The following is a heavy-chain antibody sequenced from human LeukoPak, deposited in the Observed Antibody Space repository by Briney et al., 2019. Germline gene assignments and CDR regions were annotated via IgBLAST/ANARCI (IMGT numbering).Heavy chain of an antibody. D-gene: IGHD1-26*01. J-gene: IGHJ6*03. V-gene: IGHV4-59*01. CDR1: GDSISSYY. Sequence: SETLSLTCAVSGDSISSYYWSWIRQPPGKGLEWIGYIYYSGSTNYNPSLKSRVTISVDTSKNQFSLKLSSVTAADTAVYYCARARYREINYAYAGGYYYMDVWGKGTTVTVSS. CDR2: IYYSGST. CDR3: ARARYREINYAYAGGYYYMDV.